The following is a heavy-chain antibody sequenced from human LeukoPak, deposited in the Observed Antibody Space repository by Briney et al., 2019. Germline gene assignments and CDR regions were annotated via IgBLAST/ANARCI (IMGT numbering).Heavy chain of an antibody. J-gene: IGHJ4*02. V-gene: IGHV4-34*01. CDR2: INHSGST. D-gene: IGHD5-18*01. CDR1: GGSFSGYY. CDR3: ARGGGYSYGFIGIPFDY. Sequence: SETLSLTCAVYGGSFSGYYWGWIRQPPGKGLEWIGEINHSGSTNYNPSLKSRVTISVDTSKNQFSLKLSPVTAADTAVYYCARGGGYSYGFIGIPFDYWGQGTLVTVSS.